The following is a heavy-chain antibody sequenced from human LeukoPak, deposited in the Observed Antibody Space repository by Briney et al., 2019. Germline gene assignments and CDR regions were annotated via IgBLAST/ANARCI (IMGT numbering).Heavy chain of an antibody. Sequence: PGGSLRLSCAASGFTFSSYWMHWVRHAPGKGLVWVSRINSDGSSTSYADSVKGRFTISRDNAKNTLYLQMNSLRAEDTAVYYCARVFCDDDDSSGYVDYWGQGTLVTVSS. D-gene: IGHD3-22*01. J-gene: IGHJ4*02. CDR1: GFTFSSYW. V-gene: IGHV3-74*01. CDR3: ARVFCDDDDSSGYVDY. CDR2: INSDGSST.